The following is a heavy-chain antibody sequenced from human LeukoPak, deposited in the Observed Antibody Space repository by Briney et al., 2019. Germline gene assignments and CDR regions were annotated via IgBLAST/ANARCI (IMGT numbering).Heavy chain of an antibody. J-gene: IGHJ6*02. CDR2: ICGSGGST. CDR3: ARDSGFPYYYYGMDV. V-gene: IGHV3-23*01. Sequence: GGSLRLSRAASGFTFSSYAMSWVRPAPGEGLGWVSAICGSGGSTYYAVSVKGRFTISRDNAKNSLYLQMNSLRAEDTAFYYCARDSGFPYYYYGMDVWGQGTTVTASS. CDR1: GFTFSSYA.